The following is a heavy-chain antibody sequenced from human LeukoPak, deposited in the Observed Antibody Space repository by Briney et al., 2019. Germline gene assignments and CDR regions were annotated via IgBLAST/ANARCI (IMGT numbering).Heavy chain of an antibody. D-gene: IGHD2-2*01. CDR2: ISSNGGST. V-gene: IGHV3-64D*09. J-gene: IGHJ4*02. Sequence: PGGSLRLSCSASGFTFSSYAMHWVRQAPGKGLEYVSAISSNGGSTYYADSVKGRFTISRDNSKNTLYLQMSSLRAEDTAVYYCVTKYCSSTSCFMREGFFDYWDQGTLVTVSS. CDR1: GFTFSSYA. CDR3: VTKYCSSTSCFMREGFFDY.